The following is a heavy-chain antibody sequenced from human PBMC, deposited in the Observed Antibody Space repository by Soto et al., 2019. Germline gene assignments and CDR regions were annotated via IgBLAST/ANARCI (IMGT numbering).Heavy chain of an antibody. Sequence: GGSLRLSCAASGFTFDDYAMHWVRQAPGKGLEWVSGISWNSGSIGYADSVKGRFTISRDNAKNSLYLQMNSLRAEDTALYYCAKDGGRTIMITFGGPLFAFDIWGQGTMVTVSS. D-gene: IGHD3-16*01. CDR2: ISWNSGSI. CDR3: AKDGGRTIMITFGGPLFAFDI. V-gene: IGHV3-9*01. J-gene: IGHJ3*02. CDR1: GFTFDDYA.